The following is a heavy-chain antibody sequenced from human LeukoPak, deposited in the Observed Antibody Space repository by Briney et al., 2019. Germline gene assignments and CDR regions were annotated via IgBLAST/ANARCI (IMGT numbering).Heavy chain of an antibody. CDR2: TNPSGGST. V-gene: IGHV1-46*01. Sequence: ASVKVSCKASGYTFTSYYMHWVRQAPGQGLEWMGITNPSGGSTSYAQKFQGRVTMTRDTSTSTVYMQLSSLRSEDTAVYYCARVSESGYCSSTSCRTHNWFDPWGQGTLVTVSS. D-gene: IGHD2-2*01. CDR3: ARVSESGYCSSTSCRTHNWFDP. J-gene: IGHJ5*02. CDR1: GYTFTSYY.